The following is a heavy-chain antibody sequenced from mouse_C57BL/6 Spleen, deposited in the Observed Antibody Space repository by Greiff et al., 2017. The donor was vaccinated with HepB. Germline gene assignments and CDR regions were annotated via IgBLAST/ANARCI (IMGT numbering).Heavy chain of an antibody. CDR2: IRNKANGYTT. Sequence: EVKVVESGGGLVQPGGSLSLSCAASGFTFTDYYMSWVRQPPGKALEWLGFIRNKANGYTTEYSASVKGRFTISRDNSQSILYLQMNALRAEDSATSYCAMPSTMVTTGFAYWGQGTLVTVSA. V-gene: IGHV7-3*01. CDR1: GFTFTDYY. J-gene: IGHJ3*01. D-gene: IGHD2-2*01. CDR3: AMPSTMVTTGFAY.